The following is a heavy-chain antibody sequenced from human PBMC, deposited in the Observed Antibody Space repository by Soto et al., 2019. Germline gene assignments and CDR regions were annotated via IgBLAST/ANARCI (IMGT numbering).Heavy chain of an antibody. V-gene: IGHV1-46*03. CDR3: ARGNYYDSSGYYFDN. Sequence: ASVKVSCKASGYTFTSYYMHWVRQAPGQGLEWMGIINPSGGSTSYERKFQGRVTMTRETSTSTVYMELSSLRSEDTAVYYCARGNYYDSSGYYFDNWGQGTLVTVSS. J-gene: IGHJ4*02. CDR1: GYTFTSYY. D-gene: IGHD3-22*01. CDR2: INPSGGST.